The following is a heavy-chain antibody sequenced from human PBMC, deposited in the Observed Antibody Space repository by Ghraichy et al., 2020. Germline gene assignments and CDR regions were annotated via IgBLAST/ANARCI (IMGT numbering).Heavy chain of an antibody. CDR1: GFTFSSYT. CDR3: ARDYDILTGYYTYYDYGMDV. CDR2: ISSISSSL. Sequence: GGSLRLSCAASGFTFSSYTMNWVRQAPGKGLEWVSYISSISSSLYYADSVKGRFTISRDNAKNSLYLQMNSLRDENTAVYYCARDYDILTGYYTYYDYGMDVWGQGTTVTVSS. J-gene: IGHJ6*02. V-gene: IGHV3-48*02. D-gene: IGHD3-9*01.